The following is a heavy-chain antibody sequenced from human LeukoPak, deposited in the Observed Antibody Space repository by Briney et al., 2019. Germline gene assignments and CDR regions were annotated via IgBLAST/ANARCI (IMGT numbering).Heavy chain of an antibody. CDR2: INPSGGSS. Sequence: ASVKVSCKASGYTFTSYYIDWVRQAPGQGLEWMGVINPSGGSSRYAQKFQGRVTMTGDPSTRTVYMELSSLTSDDTAVYYCARGTTDDYWGQGTPVTVSS. CDR3: ARGTTDDY. J-gene: IGHJ4*02. D-gene: IGHD1-1*01. V-gene: IGHV1-46*01. CDR1: GYTFTSYY.